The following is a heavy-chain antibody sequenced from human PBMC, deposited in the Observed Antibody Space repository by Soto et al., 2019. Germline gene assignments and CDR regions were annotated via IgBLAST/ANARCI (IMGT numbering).Heavy chain of an antibody. V-gene: IGHV4-59*01. D-gene: IGHD4-17*01. CDR1: GGSISSYY. J-gene: IGHJ3*02. CDR2: IYYSGST. CDR3: ARSPLRRAFDI. Sequence: QVQLQESGPGLVKPSETLSLTCTGSGGSISSYYWSWIPQPPGKGLEWIGYIYYSGSTNYNPSLKSRVTISVDTSKSQCSLKLSSVTAADTAVYYCARSPLRRAFDIWGQGTMVTVSS.